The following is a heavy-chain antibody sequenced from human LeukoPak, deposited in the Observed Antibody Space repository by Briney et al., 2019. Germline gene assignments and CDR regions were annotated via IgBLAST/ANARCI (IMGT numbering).Heavy chain of an antibody. D-gene: IGHD1-26*01. V-gene: IGHV1-46*01. J-gene: IGHJ5*02. CDR3: ARDPIQYSGSLTWFDP. CDR1: GYTFTSHY. Sequence: ASVKVSCKASGYTFTSHYMHWVRQAPGQGLEWMGIINPSGGSTSYAQKFQGRVTMTRDTSTSTVYMELSSLRSEDTAVYYCARDPIQYSGSLTWFDPWGQGTLVTVSS. CDR2: INPSGGST.